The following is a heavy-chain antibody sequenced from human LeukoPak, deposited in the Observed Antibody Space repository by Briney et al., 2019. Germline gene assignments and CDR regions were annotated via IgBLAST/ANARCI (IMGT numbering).Heavy chain of an antibody. J-gene: IGHJ4*02. Sequence: SGGSLRLSCAASGFTVSSNYMSWVRQAPGKGLEWVSAISGSGGSTYYADSVKGRFTISRDNSKNTLYLQMNSLRAEDTAVYYCAKDAFRGVITPLDYWGQGTLVTVSS. CDR3: AKDAFRGVITPLDY. CDR2: ISGSGGST. D-gene: IGHD3-10*01. V-gene: IGHV3-23*01. CDR1: GFTVSSNY.